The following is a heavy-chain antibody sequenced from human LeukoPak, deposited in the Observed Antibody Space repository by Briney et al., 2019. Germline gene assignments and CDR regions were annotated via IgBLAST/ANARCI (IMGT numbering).Heavy chain of an antibody. D-gene: IGHD6-13*01. J-gene: IGHJ4*02. Sequence: SVKVSCKASGGTFSSYAISWVRQAPGQGLEWMGRIIPILGTETYAQKFQGRVTITADKSTSTVYMELSSLRSEDTAVYYCATGAQRGYSSTWPLLVDYWGQGTLVTVSS. CDR1: GGTFSSYA. CDR3: ATGAQRGYSSTWPLLVDY. CDR2: IIPILGTE. V-gene: IGHV1-69*04.